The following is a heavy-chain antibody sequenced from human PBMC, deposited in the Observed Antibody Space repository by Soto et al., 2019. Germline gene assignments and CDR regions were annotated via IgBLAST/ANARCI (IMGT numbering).Heavy chain of an antibody. CDR1: GYRFTSYW. Sequence: PGESLKISCKGSGYRFTSYWIGWVRQMPGKGLEWMGIIYPGDSNTIYSPSFQGQVIISADKSISTAYLQWSSLKASDTAMYYCAGATSLANWFDPWGQGTLVTVSS. D-gene: IGHD5-12*01. J-gene: IGHJ5*02. CDR3: AGATSLANWFDP. V-gene: IGHV5-51*01. CDR2: IYPGDSNT.